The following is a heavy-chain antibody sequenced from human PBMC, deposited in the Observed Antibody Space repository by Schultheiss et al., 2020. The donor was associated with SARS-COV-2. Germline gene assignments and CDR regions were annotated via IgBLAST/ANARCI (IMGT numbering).Heavy chain of an antibody. J-gene: IGHJ6*02. CDR2: ISYSSGSA. V-gene: IGHV3-23*01. Sequence: GGSLRLSCAASGFTFSTYAMSWVRQAPGKGLEWVSSISYSSGSAYYADSVKGRFSISRDNSKNTLYLEMNSLRAEDTAVYYCAKVKGGPYYYGMDVWGQGTTGTVSS. CDR1: GFTFSTYA. D-gene: IGHD1-26*01. CDR3: AKVKGGPYYYGMDV.